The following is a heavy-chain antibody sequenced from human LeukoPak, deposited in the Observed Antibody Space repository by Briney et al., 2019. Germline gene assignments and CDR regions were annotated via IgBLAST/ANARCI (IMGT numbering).Heavy chain of an antibody. V-gene: IGHV3-7*01. Sequence: GGSLRLSCAASGFTFSSYWMSWVRQAPGRGLEWVANIKQDGSEKYYVDSVKGRFTISRDNSKNTLYLQMNSLRAEDTAVYYCARETGEYYDSSGYLDYWGQGTLVTVSS. CDR1: GFTFSSYW. D-gene: IGHD3-22*01. CDR3: ARETGEYYDSSGYLDY. CDR2: IKQDGSEK. J-gene: IGHJ4*02.